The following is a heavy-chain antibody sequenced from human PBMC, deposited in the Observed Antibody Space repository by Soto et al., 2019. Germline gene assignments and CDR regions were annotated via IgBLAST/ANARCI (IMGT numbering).Heavy chain of an antibody. CDR2: ISGGGSDT. V-gene: IGHV3-23*01. Sequence: GALRLSCSASGFTFRSYAMSWVRQAPGKGLEWVSGISGGGSDTYYSDSVRGRFTISRDNSKNTLYLQMNSLRVEDSAVYFCTKYDSLEWFFPLDAWGQGTLVTVSS. CDR3: TKYDSLEWFFPLDA. J-gene: IGHJ5*02. D-gene: IGHD3-3*01. CDR1: GFTFRSYA.